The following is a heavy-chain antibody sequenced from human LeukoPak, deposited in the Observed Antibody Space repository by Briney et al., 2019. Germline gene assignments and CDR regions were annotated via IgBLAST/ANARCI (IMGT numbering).Heavy chain of an antibody. CDR3: ARGTYCSSTSCPFDY. V-gene: IGHV3-21*01. J-gene: IGHJ4*02. Sequence: GGSLRLSSAASGFTFSSYSMNWVRQAPGKGLEWVSSISSSSSYISYADSVKGRFTISRDNAKNSLYLQMNSLRAEDTAVYYCARGTYCSSTSCPFDYWGQGTLVTVSS. CDR2: ISSSSSYI. D-gene: IGHD2-2*01. CDR1: GFTFSSYS.